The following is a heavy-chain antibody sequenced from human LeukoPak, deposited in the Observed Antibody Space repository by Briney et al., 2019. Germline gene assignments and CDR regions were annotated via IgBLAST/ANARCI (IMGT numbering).Heavy chain of an antibody. D-gene: IGHD6-19*01. CDR2: ISSIGRT. Sequence: PSETLSLTCTVSGGSISSDTYFWSWIRQPAGKGLEWIGRISSIGRTDYNPSLTSRVTISVDTSKNEFSMKLSSVTAADTAVYYCAKGAGPPWFDPWGQGTLVTVSS. J-gene: IGHJ5*02. CDR3: AKGAGPPWFDP. CDR1: GGSISSDTYF. V-gene: IGHV4-61*02.